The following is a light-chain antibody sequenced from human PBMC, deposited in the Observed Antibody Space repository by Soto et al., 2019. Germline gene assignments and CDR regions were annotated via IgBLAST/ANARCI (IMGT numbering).Light chain of an antibody. V-gene: IGKV3-11*01. CDR2: DAS. CDR1: QSVNSY. Sequence: EIVLTQSPATLSLSPGERATLSCRASQSVNSYLAWYQQKPGQAPRLLIYDASNRATGIPARFSGSGSGTDFTLTISSLGPEDFAVYYCQQRSNWLTFGGGTKVELK. J-gene: IGKJ4*01. CDR3: QQRSNWLT.